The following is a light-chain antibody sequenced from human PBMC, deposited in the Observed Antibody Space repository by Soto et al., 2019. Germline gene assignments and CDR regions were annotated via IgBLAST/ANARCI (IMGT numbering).Light chain of an antibody. CDR2: DVT. J-gene: IGLJ2*01. Sequence: QSVLTQPPSASGSPGQSVTISCTGTSSDVGGYNYVSWYQQYPGKAPTYILYDVTKRPSGVPDRFSGSKSGNTASLTISGLQADGEADYYCCSYAGNYTFFGGGTQLTVL. CDR1: SSDVGGYNY. V-gene: IGLV2-11*01. CDR3: CSYAGNYTF.